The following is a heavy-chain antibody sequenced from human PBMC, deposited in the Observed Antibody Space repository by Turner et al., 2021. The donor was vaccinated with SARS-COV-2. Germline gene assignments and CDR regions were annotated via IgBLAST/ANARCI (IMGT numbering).Heavy chain of an antibody. CDR2: MSGSGCSK. CDR3: AKGPVIVATIWGNLFSGTLDY. CDR1: GFSFSSYA. J-gene: IGHJ4*02. Sequence: EVQLFESGGGLVQPGESLRLSCAASGFSFSSYAMSWVRQGPGKGLEWVSAMSGSGCSKSYADSVKSRFTISRDNSKNKLYMQMDRLRAEDTAVYYGAKGPVIVATIWGNLFSGTLDYWGQGTLVTVSS. V-gene: IGHV3-23*01. D-gene: IGHD5-12*01.